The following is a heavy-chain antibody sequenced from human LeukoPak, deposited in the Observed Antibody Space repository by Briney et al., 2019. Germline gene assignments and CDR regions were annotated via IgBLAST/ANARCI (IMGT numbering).Heavy chain of an antibody. V-gene: IGHV4-4*07. CDR3: ARTSPKNGAFDL. CDR2: ICSSGST. CDR1: GGSITNYY. Sequence: SETLSLTCTVSGGSITNYYWSWIRQPAGKGLEWIGRICSSGSTNYNPSLNSRVTMSVDTSKNQFSLKLTSVTAADTAVYYCARTSPKNGAFDLWGQGTMVTVSS. J-gene: IGHJ3*01. D-gene: IGHD2-8*01.